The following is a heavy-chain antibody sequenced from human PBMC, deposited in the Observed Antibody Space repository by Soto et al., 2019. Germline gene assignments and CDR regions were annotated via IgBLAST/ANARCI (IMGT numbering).Heavy chain of an antibody. CDR2: IYSSGST. V-gene: IGHV4-4*07. CDR1: GGSISSYY. J-gene: IGHJ3*02. Sequence: SETLSLTCTVSGGSISSYYWSWIRQPAGKGLEWIGRIYSSGSTNYNPSLKSRVTMSVDASKNQFSLRLSSVTAADTAVYYCAKDTGYSDAFDIWGQGTMVTVSS. D-gene: IGHD2-15*01. CDR3: AKDTGYSDAFDI.